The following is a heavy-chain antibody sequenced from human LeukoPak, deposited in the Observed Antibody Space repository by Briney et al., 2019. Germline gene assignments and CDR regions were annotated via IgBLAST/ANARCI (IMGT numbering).Heavy chain of an antibody. V-gene: IGHV1-18*01. J-gene: IGHJ6*02. D-gene: IGHD2-21*02. Sequence: PVASVKVSCKASGYTFTSYGISWVRQAPGQGLEWMGWISAYNGNTNYAQKLQGRVTMTTDTSTSTAYMELSSLRSEDTAVYYCARGGLVVVTAIYYCYGMDVWGQGTTVTVSS. CDR2: ISAYNGNT. CDR1: GYTFTSYG. CDR3: ARGGLVVVTAIYYCYGMDV.